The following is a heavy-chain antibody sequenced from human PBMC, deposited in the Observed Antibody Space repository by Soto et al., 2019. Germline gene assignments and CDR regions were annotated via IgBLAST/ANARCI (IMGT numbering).Heavy chain of an antibody. Sequence: GSLRLSCAASGFTFSSYAMSWVRQAPGKGLEWVSAISGSGGSTYYADSVKGRFTISRDNSKNTLYLQMNSLRAEDTAVYYCEIWIVVVPAAVATAEYFQHWGQGTLVTVSS. CDR3: EIWIVVVPAAVATAEYFQH. CDR1: GFTFSSYA. D-gene: IGHD2-2*01. J-gene: IGHJ1*01. V-gene: IGHV3-23*01. CDR2: ISGSGGST.